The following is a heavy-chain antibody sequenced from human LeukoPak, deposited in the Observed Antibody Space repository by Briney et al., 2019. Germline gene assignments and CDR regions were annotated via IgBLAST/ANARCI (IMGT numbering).Heavy chain of an antibody. CDR3: VRDGGTHWYDP. D-gene: IGHD3-16*01. CDR2: IKQDGSEK. J-gene: IGHJ5*02. CDR1: GFTISDYW. V-gene: IGHV3-7*01. Sequence: SLRLSCAASGFTISDYWMTWVRQAPGKGLEWVANIKQDGSEKTYVDSVKGRFTISRDNAKNSIFLQMNSLRVEDMAMYYCVRDGGTHWYDPWGQGTLVSVSS.